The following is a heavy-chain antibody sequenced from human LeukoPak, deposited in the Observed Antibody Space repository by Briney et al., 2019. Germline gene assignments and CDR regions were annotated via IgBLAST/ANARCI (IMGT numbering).Heavy chain of an antibody. D-gene: IGHD7-27*01. J-gene: IGHJ4*02. Sequence: ASVKVSCKASGGTFSSCAISWVRQAPGQGLEWMGGIIPIFGTANYAQKFQGRVTMTRNTSISTAYLGLSSLRSEDTAMYYCTRGPPNWGPDYWGQGALVTVSS. CDR3: TRGPPNWGPDY. V-gene: IGHV1-69*05. CDR2: IIPIFGTA. CDR1: GGTFSSCA.